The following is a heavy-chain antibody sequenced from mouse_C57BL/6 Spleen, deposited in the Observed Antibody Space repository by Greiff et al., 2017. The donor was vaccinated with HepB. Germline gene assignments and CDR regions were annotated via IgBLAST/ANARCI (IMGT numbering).Heavy chain of an antibody. CDR1: GYAFSSSW. CDR2: IYPGDGDT. CDR3: ASYYGNFRGYFDY. V-gene: IGHV1-82*01. J-gene: IGHJ2*01. D-gene: IGHD2-1*01. Sequence: QVQLKQSGPELVKPGASVKISCKASGYAFSSSWMNWVKQRPGKGLEWIGRIYPGDGDTNYNGKFKGKATLTADKSSSTAYMQLSSLTSEDSAVYFCASYYGNFRGYFDYWGQGTTLTVSS.